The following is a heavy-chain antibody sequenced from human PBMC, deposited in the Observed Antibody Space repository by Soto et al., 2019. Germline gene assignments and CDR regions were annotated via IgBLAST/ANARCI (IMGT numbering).Heavy chain of an antibody. Sequence: QVQLVESGGGVVQPGRSLRLSCAASGFTFSSYGMHWVRQAPGKGLEWVAVISYDGSNKYYADCVKGRFTISRDNSKNTLYLQMNSLRAEDTAVYYCAKDSHYDFWSGFPNWFDPWGQGTLVTVSS. CDR1: GFTFSSYG. V-gene: IGHV3-30*18. CDR2: ISYDGSNK. CDR3: AKDSHYDFWSGFPNWFDP. J-gene: IGHJ5*02. D-gene: IGHD3-3*01.